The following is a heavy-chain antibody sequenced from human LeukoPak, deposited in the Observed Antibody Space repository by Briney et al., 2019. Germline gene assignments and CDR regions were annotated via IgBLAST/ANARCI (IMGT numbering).Heavy chain of an antibody. CDR1: GFTFSSYG. CDR3: ARDSLVAAISNFDY. D-gene: IGHD2-21*02. V-gene: IGHV3-30*03. CDR2: ISYDGSNK. Sequence: PGGSLRLSCAASGFTFSSYGMHWVRQAPGKGLEWVAVISYDGSNKYYADSVKGRFTISRDNSKNTLYLQMNSLRAEDTAVYYCARDSLVAAISNFDYWGQGTLVTVSS. J-gene: IGHJ4*02.